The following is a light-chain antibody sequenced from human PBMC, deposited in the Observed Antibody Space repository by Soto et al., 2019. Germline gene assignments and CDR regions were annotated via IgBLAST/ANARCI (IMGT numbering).Light chain of an antibody. Sequence: DIQMTQSPSTLSASVGDRVTITCRASQSISSWLAWYQQKPGKAPKLLIYKASSLESGDPSRFSGSGSGTEFTLTISSLQPDDFLTYYCQQYKSYPLTFGGGTKVEIK. CDR2: KAS. V-gene: IGKV1-5*03. CDR3: QQYKSYPLT. J-gene: IGKJ4*01. CDR1: QSISSW.